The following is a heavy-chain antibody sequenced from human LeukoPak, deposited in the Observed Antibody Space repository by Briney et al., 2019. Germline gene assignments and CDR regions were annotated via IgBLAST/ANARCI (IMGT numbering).Heavy chain of an antibody. D-gene: IGHD4-23*01. CDR1: GFTFSNYG. V-gene: IGHV3-30*02. Sequence: GGSLRLSCAASGFTFSNYGIHWVRQAPGKGLEWVAFIWYNGSNKYYADSVKGRFTISRDNSKNTLYLQMNSLRAEDTAVYYCAKDSGGNQFSYYMDVWSKGTTVTVSS. CDR3: AKDSGGNQFSYYMDV. J-gene: IGHJ6*03. CDR2: IWYNGSNK.